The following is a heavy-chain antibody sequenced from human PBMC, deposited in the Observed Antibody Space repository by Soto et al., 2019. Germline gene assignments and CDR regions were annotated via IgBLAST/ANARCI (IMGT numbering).Heavy chain of an antibody. J-gene: IGHJ4*02. CDR1: GFTLSSYG. V-gene: IGHV3-33*01. D-gene: IGHD2-15*01. CDR2: IWYDGDKK. Sequence: QVQLVESGGGVVQPGRSLRLSCAASGFTLSSYGMHWVRQAPGKGLEWVAVIWYDGDKKYYADSVKVRFTISRDESKNTVYLHMSSLRGEDTGVYYCARGSAGSESVVVVPAIDFYSFDTWGQGTLSASPQ. CDR3: ARGSAGSESVVVVPAIDFYSFDT.